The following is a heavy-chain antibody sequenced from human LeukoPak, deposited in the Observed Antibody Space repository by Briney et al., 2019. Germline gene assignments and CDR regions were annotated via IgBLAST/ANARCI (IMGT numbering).Heavy chain of an antibody. CDR3: ARGGWWEPPYYFDY. V-gene: IGHV4-61*05. CDR1: GGSISSSSYY. CDR2: IYYSGST. Sequence: SETLSLTCTVSGGSISSSSYYWGWIRQPPGKGLEWIGYIYYSGSTNYNPSLKSRVTISVDTSKNQFSLKLSSVTAADTAVYYCARGGWWEPPYYFDYWGQGTLVTVSS. J-gene: IGHJ4*02. D-gene: IGHD1-26*01.